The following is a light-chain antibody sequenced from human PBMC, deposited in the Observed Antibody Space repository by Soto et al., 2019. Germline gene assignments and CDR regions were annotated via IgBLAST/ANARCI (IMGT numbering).Light chain of an antibody. J-gene: IGKJ1*01. Sequence: EIVLTQSPATLSLSPGERATLSCRASQNIGTYLAWYQHKPGQAPSVLIFGASTRATGIPDRFSGSGSGTEFTLTISSLQSEDFAVYYCQQYDNWPRTFGPGTKVDI. V-gene: IGKV3-15*01. CDR2: GAS. CDR3: QQYDNWPRT. CDR1: QNIGTY.